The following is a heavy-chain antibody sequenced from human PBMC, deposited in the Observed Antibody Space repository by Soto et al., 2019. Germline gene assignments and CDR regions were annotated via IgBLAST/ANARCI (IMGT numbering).Heavy chain of an antibody. CDR3: ARGGSESDY. CDR1: GFTFSTYW. Sequence: ESGGGLVQPGGSLRLSCAVSGFTFSTYWMTWVHQAPGKGLEWVANIKQDGSEKHYVDSVKGRFTISRDNAKNSLYLQMNSLRAEDTAVYFCARGGSESDYWGQGTLVTVSS. D-gene: IGHD3-10*01. V-gene: IGHV3-7*01. CDR2: IKQDGSEK. J-gene: IGHJ4*02.